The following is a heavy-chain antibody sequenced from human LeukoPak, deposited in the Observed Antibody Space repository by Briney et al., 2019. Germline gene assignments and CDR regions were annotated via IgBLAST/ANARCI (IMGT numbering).Heavy chain of an antibody. Sequence: GGSLRLSCAASGFTFSAFAMHLLRQAPGKGLEWVASISYDASNKYYAVSVRGWFTISRDNSRNTLFLQMNSLRADDAAVYYCARGTTDIVAEISDAFDIWGQGTVVTVSS. CDR1: GFTFSAFA. CDR3: ARGTTDIVAEISDAFDI. D-gene: IGHD5-12*01. V-gene: IGHV3-30-3*01. J-gene: IGHJ3*02. CDR2: ISYDASNK.